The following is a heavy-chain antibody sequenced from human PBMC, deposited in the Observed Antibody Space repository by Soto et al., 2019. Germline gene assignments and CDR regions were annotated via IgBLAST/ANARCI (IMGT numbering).Heavy chain of an antibody. CDR2: ISGSGGST. CDR3: AKAHEYSSGWYYGNFQH. CDR1: GFTFSSYA. D-gene: IGHD6-19*01. J-gene: IGHJ1*01. Sequence: GGSLRLSCAASGFTFSSYAMSWVRQAPGKGLEWVSAISGSGGSTYYADSVKGRFTISRDKSKNTLYLQMNSLRAEDTAVYYCAKAHEYSSGWYYGNFQHWGQGTLVTVSS. V-gene: IGHV3-23*01.